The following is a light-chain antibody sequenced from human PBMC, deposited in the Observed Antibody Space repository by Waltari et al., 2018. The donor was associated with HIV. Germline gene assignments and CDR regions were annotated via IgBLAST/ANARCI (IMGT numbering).Light chain of an antibody. CDR2: MND. J-gene: IGLJ2*01. Sequence: QSVVTQPPSASGTPGQRVTISCSGSGSNIGTYSVNWYQHFPGTAPKLLIYMNDQRPSGVPGRFAGSQAVTSASLASSGLQYDDEADDYCAVWDDSLGGAVFGGGTKLTVL. V-gene: IGLV1-47*01. CDR3: AVWDDSLGGAV. CDR1: GSNIGTYS.